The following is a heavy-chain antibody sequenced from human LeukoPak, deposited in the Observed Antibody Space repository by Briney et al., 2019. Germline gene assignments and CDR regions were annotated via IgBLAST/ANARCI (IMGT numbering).Heavy chain of an antibody. D-gene: IGHD3-9*01. CDR3: VTNFDPDVD. CDR1: GFTFSSSW. CDR2: ISGSSSTI. Sequence: GGSLRLSCAASGFTFSSSWMTWVRQAPGKGLEWVSYISGSSSTIYYADSVKGRFTISRDNAKNSLYLQMNSLRAEDTAVYYCVTNFDPDVDWGQGTLVTVSS. J-gene: IGHJ4*02. V-gene: IGHV3-48*01.